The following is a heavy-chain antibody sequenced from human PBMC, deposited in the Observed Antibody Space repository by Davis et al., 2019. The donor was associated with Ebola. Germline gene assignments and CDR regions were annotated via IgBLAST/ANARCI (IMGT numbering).Heavy chain of an antibody. CDR2: ISSSGSTI. CDR1: GFTFSDYY. D-gene: IGHD3-3*01. V-gene: IGHV3-11*01. J-gene: IGHJ6*04. Sequence: GGSLRLSCAASGFTFSDYYMSWIRQAPGKGLEWVSYISSSGSTIYHADSVKGRFTISRDNAKNSLYLQMNSLRAEDTAVYYCAKSGLSFGVVKYHYGMDVWGKGTTVTVSS. CDR3: AKSGLSFGVVKYHYGMDV.